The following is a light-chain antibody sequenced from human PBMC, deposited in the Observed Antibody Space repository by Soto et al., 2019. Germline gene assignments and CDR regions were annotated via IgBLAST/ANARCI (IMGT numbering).Light chain of an antibody. CDR2: GAT. V-gene: IGKV1-39*01. Sequence: DIQMTQSPSSLSASIGDRVTITCRASQTVESYLNWYQHKPGKAPQLLISGATTLRGGVPSRFSGSASGPDFTLTISSLQPEDVATYYCEQCYSTPYTFGQGTKL. CDR3: EQCYSTPYT. CDR1: QTVESY. J-gene: IGKJ2*01.